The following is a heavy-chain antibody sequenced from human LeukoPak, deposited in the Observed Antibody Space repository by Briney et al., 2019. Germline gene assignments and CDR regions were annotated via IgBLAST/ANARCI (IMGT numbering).Heavy chain of an antibody. Sequence: VASVKVSCKASGGTFSSSAISWVRQAPGQGLEWMGWMNPNSGNTGYAQKFQGRVTITRNTSISTAYMELSSLRSEDTAVYYCAKEELRYFDWLSTRLDYWGQGTLVTVSS. D-gene: IGHD3-9*01. CDR3: AKEELRYFDWLSTRLDY. CDR2: MNPNSGNT. V-gene: IGHV1-8*03. CDR1: GGTFSSSA. J-gene: IGHJ4*02.